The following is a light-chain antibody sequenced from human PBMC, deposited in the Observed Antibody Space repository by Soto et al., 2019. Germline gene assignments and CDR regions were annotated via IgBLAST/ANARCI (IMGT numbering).Light chain of an antibody. V-gene: IGKV1-5*01. CDR3: QQYDNYSS. Sequence: DIQMTQSPSTLSASLGDRVTITCRASQSISIWLAWYQQKPGKAPRLLIYDASNLESGVPSRFSGSGSGTEFTLTISSLQPDDFATYYCQQYDNYSSFGQGTKVDIK. CDR1: QSISIW. J-gene: IGKJ2*01. CDR2: DAS.